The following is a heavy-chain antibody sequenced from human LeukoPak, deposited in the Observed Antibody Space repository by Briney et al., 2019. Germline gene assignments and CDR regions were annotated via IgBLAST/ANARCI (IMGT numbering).Heavy chain of an antibody. CDR1: GGSISSYY. CDR3: ARRSTMVRGLFYY. CDR2: IYYSGST. J-gene: IGHJ4*02. Sequence: PSESPSLTCTVSGGSISSYYWSWIRQPPGKGLEWIGYIYYSGSTNYNPSLKSRVTISVDTSKNQFSLKLSSVTAADTAVYYCARRSTMVRGLFYYWGQGTLVTVSS. D-gene: IGHD3-10*01. V-gene: IGHV4-59*01.